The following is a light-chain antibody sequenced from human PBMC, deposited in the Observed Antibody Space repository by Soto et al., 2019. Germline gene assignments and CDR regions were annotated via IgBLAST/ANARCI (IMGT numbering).Light chain of an antibody. CDR1: QSLVYSDGNTD. CDR3: LQGTPWPRT. V-gene: IGKV2-30*01. CDR2: KVS. Sequence: VVMTQSPLSLPVTLGQPASISCSSSQSLVYSDGNTDLNWFQQMPGQSPMRLIYKVSNRDSGVPDRFSGSGSGTEFALNSSRVEDEDVRVYYCLQGTPWPRTFGQGTKV. J-gene: IGKJ1*01.